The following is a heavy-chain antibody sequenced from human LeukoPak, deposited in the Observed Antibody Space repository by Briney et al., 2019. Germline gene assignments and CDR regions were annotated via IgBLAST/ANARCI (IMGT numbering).Heavy chain of an antibody. CDR3: ARVGDHYYGSGSGRYFDY. CDR1: GGTFSSYA. V-gene: IGHV1-69*06. CDR2: IIPIFGTV. D-gene: IGHD3-10*01. J-gene: IGHJ4*02. Sequence: SVKVSCKASGGTFSSYAISWVRQAPGQGLEWMGGIIPIFGTVNYAQKFQGRVTITADKSTSTAYMELSSLRAEDTAVYYCARVGDHYYGSGSGRYFDYWGQGTLVTVSS.